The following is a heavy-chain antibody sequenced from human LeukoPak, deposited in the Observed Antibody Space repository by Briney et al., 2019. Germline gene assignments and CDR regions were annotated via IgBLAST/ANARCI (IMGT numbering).Heavy chain of an antibody. J-gene: IGHJ4*02. CDR3: EGNTGIAVAGTFDY. CDR1: GGTFCSYA. V-gene: IGHV1-69*05. Sequence: SVKVSCKASGGTFCSYAIRWGRQAPGQRLEGMGRIIPIFGTANYAQKFQGRVKITTADSTSTAYMELSSLSSEDTAASYYEGNTGIAVAGTFDYWGQGTLVTVSS. D-gene: IGHD6-19*01. CDR2: IIPIFGTA.